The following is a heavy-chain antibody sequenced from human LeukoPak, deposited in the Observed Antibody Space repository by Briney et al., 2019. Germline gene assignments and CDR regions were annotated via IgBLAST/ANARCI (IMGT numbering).Heavy chain of an antibody. J-gene: IGHJ4*02. V-gene: IGHV1-8*02. Sequence: GASVKVSCKASGYTFTSYGISWVRQAPGQGLEWMGWISAYNGNTGYAQKFQGRVTMTRNTSISTAYMELSSLGSEDTAVYYCARVDYGAPGYWGQGTLVTVSS. D-gene: IGHD4-17*01. CDR1: GYTFTSYG. CDR2: ISAYNGNT. CDR3: ARVDYGAPGY.